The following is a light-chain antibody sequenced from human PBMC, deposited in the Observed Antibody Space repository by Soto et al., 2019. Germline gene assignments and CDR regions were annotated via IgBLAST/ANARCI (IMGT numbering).Light chain of an antibody. Sequence: DIQMTQSPSSLSASVGDRVTITCRASQGISNYLAWYQQQPRKVPKLLIYVASTLQSGVPSRFSGSGSGTDFTLNISSLQPEDVATYYCQKYNSAPWTFGQGTKVEIK. CDR3: QKYNSAPWT. CDR1: QGISNY. CDR2: VAS. J-gene: IGKJ1*01. V-gene: IGKV1-27*01.